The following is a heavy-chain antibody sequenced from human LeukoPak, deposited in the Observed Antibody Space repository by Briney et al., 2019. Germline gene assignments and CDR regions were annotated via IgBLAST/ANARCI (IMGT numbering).Heavy chain of an antibody. D-gene: IGHD2-15*01. V-gene: IGHV3-33*01. CDR1: GFTFSTYG. J-gene: IGHJ4*02. CDR2: IWYDGTNK. CDR3: ARSTATGGIFDY. Sequence: PGRSLRLSCAASGFTFSTYGMHWVRQAPGKGLEWVSIIWYDGTNKYYADSVKGRFTISRDNSKNTLYLQMNSLRAEDTAMYYCARSTATGGIFDYWGQGTLVTVSS.